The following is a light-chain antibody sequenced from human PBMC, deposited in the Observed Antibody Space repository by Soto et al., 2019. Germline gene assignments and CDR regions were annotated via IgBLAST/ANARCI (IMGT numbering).Light chain of an antibody. CDR2: LGS. J-gene: IGKJ5*01. CDR1: QSLLHSNGYNY. V-gene: IGKV2-28*01. CDR3: MQALQTLSIT. Sequence: DIVMTQSPLSLPVTPGEPASISCRSSQSLLHSNGYNYLDWYLQKPGQSPQLLIHLGSNRASGVPDRFSGSGSGTDFTLKISRVEAEDAGVYYCMQALQTLSITFGQGT.